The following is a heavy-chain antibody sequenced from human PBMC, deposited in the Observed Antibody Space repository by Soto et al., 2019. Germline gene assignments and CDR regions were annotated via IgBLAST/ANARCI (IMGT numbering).Heavy chain of an antibody. CDR1: GYTFTSYG. Sequence: ASVKVSCKASGYTFTSYGISWVQQAPGQGLEWMGWISAYNGNTNYAQKFQGRVTMTTDTSTSTAYMELRSLRSDDTAVYYCARGGGSSWYWYYYYGMDVWGQGTTVTVSS. J-gene: IGHJ6*02. D-gene: IGHD6-13*01. CDR2: ISAYNGNT. CDR3: ARGGGSSWYWYYYYGMDV. V-gene: IGHV1-18*04.